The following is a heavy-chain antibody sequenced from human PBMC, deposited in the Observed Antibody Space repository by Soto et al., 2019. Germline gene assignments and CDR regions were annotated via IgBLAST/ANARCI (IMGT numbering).Heavy chain of an antibody. J-gene: IGHJ6*03. CDR1: GGSISSYY. Sequence: SETLSLTCTVSGGSISSYYWSWIRQPPGKGLEWIGYIYYSGSTNYNPSLKSRVTISVDTSKNQFSLKLSSVTAADTAVYYCARYGSGSYGPGYYYYMDVWGKGTTVTVSS. CDR2: IYYSGST. V-gene: IGHV4-59*01. D-gene: IGHD3-10*01. CDR3: ARYGSGSYGPGYYYYMDV.